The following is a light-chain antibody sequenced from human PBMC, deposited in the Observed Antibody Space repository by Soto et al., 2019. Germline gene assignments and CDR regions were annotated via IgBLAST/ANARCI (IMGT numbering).Light chain of an antibody. J-gene: IGLJ1*01. CDR3: GSYTSSSTLYV. Sequence: QSALTQPASVSGSPGQSITISCTGTSSDVGGSNYVSWYQQHPGKAPKLMIYDVSNRPSGVSNRFSGSKSGNTASPTISGLQAEDEADYYCGSYTSSSTLYVFGTGTKVTVL. V-gene: IGLV2-14*01. CDR1: SSDVGGSNY. CDR2: DVS.